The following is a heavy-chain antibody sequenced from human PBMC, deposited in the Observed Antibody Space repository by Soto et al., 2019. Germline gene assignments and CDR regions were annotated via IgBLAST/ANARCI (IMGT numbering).Heavy chain of an antibody. J-gene: IGHJ4*02. D-gene: IGHD1-1*01. CDR2: IFYNGGT. V-gene: IGHV4-59*02. CDR3: ARVQVVHKVIDY. CDR1: GDSVSTYY. Sequence: PSETLSLTCTVSGDSVSTYYWSWIRQSPGKGLQWIGYIFYNGGTAYNPSLKSRVTMSLDMSKKQFSLKLTSVTAADTAAYYCARVQVVHKVIDYWGQGILVTVSS.